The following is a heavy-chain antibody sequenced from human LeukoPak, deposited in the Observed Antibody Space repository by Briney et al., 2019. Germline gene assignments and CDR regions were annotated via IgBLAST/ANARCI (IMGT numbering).Heavy chain of an antibody. V-gene: IGHV1-46*01. CDR3: ARDHYSSGLDY. D-gene: IGHD6-19*01. J-gene: IGHJ4*02. CDR1: GYTFTSYY. Sequence: ASVKVSCKASGYTFTSYYMHWVRQAPGQGLEWMGIINPSGGSTNYAQKFQGRVTMTRDMSTSTVYMELSSLRSEDTAVYYCARDHYSSGLDYWGQGTLVTVSS. CDR2: INPSGGST.